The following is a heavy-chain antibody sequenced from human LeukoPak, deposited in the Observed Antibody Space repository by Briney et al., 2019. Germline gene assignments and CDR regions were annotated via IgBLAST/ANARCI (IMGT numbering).Heavy chain of an antibody. CDR2: IGPNGAST. CDR1: GFTFSNHF. D-gene: IGHD3-9*01. V-gene: IGHV3-64D*06. CDR3: VKDLTGTWSFDY. Sequence: GESLRLSCSTSGFTFSNHFMHWVRQAPGKGLEYVSSIGPNGASTLYADSVKGRFTIPRDNSKNALYLQLTSLRLEDTALYYCVKDLTGTWSFDYWGQGTLVTVSS. J-gene: IGHJ4*02.